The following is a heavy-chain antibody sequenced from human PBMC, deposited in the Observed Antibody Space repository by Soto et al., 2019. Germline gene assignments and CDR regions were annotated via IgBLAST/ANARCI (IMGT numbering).Heavy chain of an antibody. Sequence: GESLKISCKGSGYSFTSYWIGWVRQMPGKGLEWMGIIYPGDSDTRYSPSFQGQVTTSADKSISTAYLQWSSLKASDTAMYYCATPGVKRNYYYGMDVWGQGTTVTVSS. V-gene: IGHV5-51*03. J-gene: IGHJ6*02. CDR3: ATPGVKRNYYYGMDV. CDR1: GYSFTSYW. CDR2: IYPGDSDT. D-gene: IGHD6-6*01.